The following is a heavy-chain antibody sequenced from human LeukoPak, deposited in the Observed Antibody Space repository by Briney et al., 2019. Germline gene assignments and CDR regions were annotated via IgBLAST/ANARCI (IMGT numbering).Heavy chain of an antibody. CDR3: ARDPGGSPFDY. CDR2: IWSDGSNK. J-gene: IGHJ4*02. Sequence: PGGSLRLSCAASGFTFSSSGMHWVRQAPGKGLEWVAVIWSDGSNKYYADSVEGRFTISRDNSKNTLYLQMNSLRAEDTAVYYCARDPGGSPFDYWGQGTLVTVSS. CDR1: GFTFSSSG. V-gene: IGHV3-33*01. D-gene: IGHD1-26*01.